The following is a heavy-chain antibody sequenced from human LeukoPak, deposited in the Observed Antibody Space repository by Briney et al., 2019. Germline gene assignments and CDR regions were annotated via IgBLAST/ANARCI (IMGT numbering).Heavy chain of an antibody. CDR1: GLYFPNAW. CDR2: MKSHVDGATT. Sequence: GGSLRLSCVASGLYFPNAWMGWVRQAPGKGLEWVGRMKSHVDGATTDYAAPVKGRFTFSRDDSKNTLYLQMNSLRAEDTAVYYCTRDNDILTGYSLDYWGQGTLVTVSS. V-gene: IGHV3-15*01. CDR3: TRDNDILTGYSLDY. J-gene: IGHJ4*02. D-gene: IGHD3-9*01.